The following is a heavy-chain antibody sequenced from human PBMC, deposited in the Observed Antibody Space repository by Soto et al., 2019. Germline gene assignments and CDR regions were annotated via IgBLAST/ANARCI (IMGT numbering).Heavy chain of an antibody. V-gene: IGHV1-69*01. J-gene: IGHJ5*02. Sequence: QVQLVQSGAEVKKPGSSVKVSCKASGGTFSSYAISWVRQAPGQGLEWMGGIIPIFGTANYAQKFRGRVTITADESTSTAYMELSSLRSEDTAVYYCARKGIAAAGATLKYNWFDPWGQGTLVTVSS. CDR2: IIPIFGTA. D-gene: IGHD6-13*01. CDR3: ARKGIAAAGATLKYNWFDP. CDR1: GGTFSSYA.